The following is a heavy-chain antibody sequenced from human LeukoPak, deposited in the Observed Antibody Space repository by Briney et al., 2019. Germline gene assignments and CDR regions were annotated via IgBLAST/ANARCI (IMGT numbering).Heavy chain of an antibody. CDR3: ARGATYAYYQDY. CDR1: GFTFSSYA. V-gene: IGHV3-74*01. Sequence: GGSLRLSCAASGFTFSSYAMHWVRQAPGKGLEWVSRIKYDASSTSYADSVKGRFTISRDNAKDTLYLQMNSLRAEDTAVYYCARGATYAYYQDYWGQGTLVTVSS. D-gene: IGHD1-26*01. J-gene: IGHJ4*02. CDR2: IKYDASST.